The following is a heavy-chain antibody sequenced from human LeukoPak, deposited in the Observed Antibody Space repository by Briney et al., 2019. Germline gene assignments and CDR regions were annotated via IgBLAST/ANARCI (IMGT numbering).Heavy chain of an antibody. J-gene: IGHJ4*02. Sequence: PGGSLRLSCAASGFNFSSYGMHWVRQAPGKGLEWVAFIRYDGSNKYYADSVKGRFTISRDNSKNTLYLQMNSLRPEDTAVYYCAKNYYGSGPMRGFDYWGQGTLVTVSS. V-gene: IGHV3-30*02. CDR3: AKNYYGSGPMRGFDY. CDR2: IRYDGSNK. D-gene: IGHD3-10*01. CDR1: GFNFSSYG.